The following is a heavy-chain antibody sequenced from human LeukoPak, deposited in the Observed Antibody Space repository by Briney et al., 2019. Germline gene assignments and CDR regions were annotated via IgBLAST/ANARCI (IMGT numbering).Heavy chain of an antibody. V-gene: IGHV1-2*02. D-gene: IGHD3-10*01. CDR1: GYTFTGYC. CDR3: ARDQLLWFGELFDP. Sequence: ASVKVSCKASGYTFTGYCMHWVRQAPGQGLEWMGWINPNSGGTNYAQTFQGRVTMTRDTSISTAYMELSRLRSDDTAVYYCARDQLLWFGELFDPWGQGTLVTVSS. CDR2: INPNSGGT. J-gene: IGHJ5*02.